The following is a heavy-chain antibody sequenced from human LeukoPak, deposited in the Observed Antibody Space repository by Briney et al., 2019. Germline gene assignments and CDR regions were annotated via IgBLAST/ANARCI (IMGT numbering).Heavy chain of an antibody. Sequence: SETLSVTCTVSGGSISSYYWSWIRQPPGNGLEWIGYIYYSGSTNYNPSLKSRVTISVDTSKNQFSLKLSSVTAADTAVYYCARGGVVVTARFFYWGQGTLVTVSS. J-gene: IGHJ4*02. V-gene: IGHV4-59*08. CDR2: IYYSGST. CDR1: GGSISSYY. CDR3: ARGGVVVTARFFY. D-gene: IGHD2-21*02.